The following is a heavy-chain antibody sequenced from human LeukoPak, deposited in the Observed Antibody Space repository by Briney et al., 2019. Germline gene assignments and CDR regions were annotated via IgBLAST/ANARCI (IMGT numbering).Heavy chain of an antibody. CDR2: IYYSGST. V-gene: IGHV4-59*01. CDR3: ARSLPGYLDY. Sequence: PSETLSLTCTVSGGSISSYYWSWIRQPPGKGLEWIGYIYYSGSTNYNPSLKNRVTISVDTSKNQFSLKLSSVTAADTAVYYCARSLPGYLDYWGQGTLVTVSS. CDR1: GGSISSYY. J-gene: IGHJ4*02. D-gene: IGHD6-13*01.